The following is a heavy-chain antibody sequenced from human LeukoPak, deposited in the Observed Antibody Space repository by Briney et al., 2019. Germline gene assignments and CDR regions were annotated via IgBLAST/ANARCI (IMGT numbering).Heavy chain of an antibody. J-gene: IGHJ6*02. D-gene: IGHD6-19*01. CDR3: ARGPQYSSGFYYYYYYGMDV. Sequence: PLETLSLTCAVYGGSFSGYYWSWIRQPPGKGLEWIGEINHSGSTNYNPSLKSRVTISVDTSKNQFSLKLSSVTAADTAVYYCARGPQYSSGFYYYYYYGMDVWGQGTTVTVSS. CDR2: INHSGST. CDR1: GGSFSGYY. V-gene: IGHV4-34*01.